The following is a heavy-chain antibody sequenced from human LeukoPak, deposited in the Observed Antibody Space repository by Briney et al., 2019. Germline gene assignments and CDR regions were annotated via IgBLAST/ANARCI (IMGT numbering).Heavy chain of an antibody. D-gene: IGHD6-6*01. V-gene: IGHV3-7*01. CDR3: ARIGYSSSSFDY. Sequence: GGSLRLSCAASGFSFSSDWMSWVRQAPGKGLEWVANIKQDGSEKYYVDSVKGRFTISKDNAKNSLYLQMNSLRAEDTAVYYCARIGYSSSSFDYWGQGTLVTVSS. J-gene: IGHJ4*02. CDR1: GFSFSSDW. CDR2: IKQDGSEK.